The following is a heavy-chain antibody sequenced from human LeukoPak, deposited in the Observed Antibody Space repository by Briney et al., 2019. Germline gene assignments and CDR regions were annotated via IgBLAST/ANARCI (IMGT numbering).Heavy chain of an antibody. V-gene: IGHV1-69*05. D-gene: IGHD1-26*01. Sequence: SVKVSCKASGGTFSSYAISWVRQAPGQGLEWMGGIIPIFGTANYAQKLQGRVTMTTDTSTSTAYMELRSLRSDDTAVYYCARDLGRFDYWGQGTPVTVSS. J-gene: IGHJ4*02. CDR3: ARDLGRFDY. CDR1: GGTFSSYA. CDR2: IIPIFGTA.